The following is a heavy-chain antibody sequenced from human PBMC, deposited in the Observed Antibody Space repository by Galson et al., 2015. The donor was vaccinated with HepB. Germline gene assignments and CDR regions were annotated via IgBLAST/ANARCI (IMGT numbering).Heavy chain of an antibody. Sequence: SLRLSCAASGFTFSTYGMHWVRQAPGKGLEWVAVTWYDGSSKYYADSVKGRFTVSRDNSKNTLYLQMNSLRVEDTAVYYCARDGGGGSRGWYDYWGQGTLVTVSS. CDR3: ARDGGGGSRGWYDY. CDR1: GFTFSTYG. V-gene: IGHV3-33*01. CDR2: TWYDGSSK. D-gene: IGHD6-19*01. J-gene: IGHJ4*02.